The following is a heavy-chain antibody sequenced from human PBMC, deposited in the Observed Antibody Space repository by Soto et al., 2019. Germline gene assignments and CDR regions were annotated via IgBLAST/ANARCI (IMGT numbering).Heavy chain of an antibody. CDR1: VYIFTSHA. CDR2: INTGNGQA. CDR3: AREQQAVEVNYFDY. V-gene: IGHV1-3*04. J-gene: IGHJ4*02. Sequence: QVQLVQSGAEVKEPGASENFSCKAAVYIFTSHAIHWVRQAPGPRLEWMGWINTGNGQAESSQKFQGSVATTRDTSASTAYMELGSVASEGTGVYFCAREQQAVEVNYFDYWGKGTLITVSS. D-gene: IGHD6-13*01.